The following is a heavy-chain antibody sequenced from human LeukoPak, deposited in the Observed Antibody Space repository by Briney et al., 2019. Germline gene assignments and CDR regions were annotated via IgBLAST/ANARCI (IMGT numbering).Heavy chain of an antibody. V-gene: IGHV4-59*08. D-gene: IGHD3-10*01. J-gene: IGHJ4*02. Sequence: PSETLSLTCTLPGGSISSYYWSWIRQPPGKGLEWIGQIYYSGSTNYNPSLKSRVTISVDTSKNQFSLKLSSVTAADTAVYYCAMVRGATFDYWGQGTLVTVSS. CDR2: IYYSGST. CDR3: AMVRGATFDY. CDR1: GGSISSYY.